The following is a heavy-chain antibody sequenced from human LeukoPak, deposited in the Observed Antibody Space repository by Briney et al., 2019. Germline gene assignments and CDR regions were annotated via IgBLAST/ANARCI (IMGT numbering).Heavy chain of an antibody. CDR1: GGSISSSSYY. Sequence: PSETLSLTCTVSGGSISSSSYYWGWIRQPPGKGLEWIGSIYYSGSTYYNPSLKSRVTISVDTSKNQFSLKLSSVTAADTAVYYCARQHPDYGEGMDVWGQGTTVTVSS. D-gene: IGHD4-17*01. J-gene: IGHJ6*02. V-gene: IGHV4-39*01. CDR2: IYYSGST. CDR3: ARQHPDYGEGMDV.